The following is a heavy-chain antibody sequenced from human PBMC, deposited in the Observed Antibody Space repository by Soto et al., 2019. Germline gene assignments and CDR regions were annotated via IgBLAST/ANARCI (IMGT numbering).Heavy chain of an antibody. V-gene: IGHV4-39*01. Sequence: QLQLQESGPGLVKPSETLSLSCTVSGGSITSSSHYWGWIRQPPGKGLECIGSIYYSGSTYYNPSLKSRLTISVDTSKSQFSLKLSSVTAADTAVYFCARQLSCSGGTCYSLRSYYATDVWGQGTTVTVSS. J-gene: IGHJ6*02. CDR2: IYYSGST. D-gene: IGHD2-15*01. CDR3: ARQLSCSGGTCYSLRSYYATDV. CDR1: GGSITSSSHY.